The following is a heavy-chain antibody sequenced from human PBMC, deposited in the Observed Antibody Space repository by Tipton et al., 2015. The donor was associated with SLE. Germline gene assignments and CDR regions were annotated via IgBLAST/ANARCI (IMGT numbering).Heavy chain of an antibody. CDR1: GGSISFDY. V-gene: IGHV4-4*07. D-gene: IGHD4-17*01. J-gene: IGHJ2*01. Sequence: TLSLTCTVSGGSISFDYWGWIRQSAGRGVGWIGRIYSSGDRDYNPSLRSRVTMSIDASQNRVSLRLKSVSAADTAVYYCARGSDGEYVRYFDVWGPGTLVTVSS. CDR3: ARGSDGEYVRYFDV. CDR2: IYSSGDR.